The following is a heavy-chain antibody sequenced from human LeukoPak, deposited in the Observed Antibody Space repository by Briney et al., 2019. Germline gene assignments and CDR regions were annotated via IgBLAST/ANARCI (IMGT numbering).Heavy chain of an antibody. CDR1: GGSISSGSYF. D-gene: IGHD6-13*01. CDR2: IYTSGTI. V-gene: IGHV4-61*02. CDR3: ARGTSSSWVDY. J-gene: IGHJ4*02. Sequence: SETLSLTCSVSGGSISSGSYFWTWIRQPAGKGLEWIGRIYTSGTIYYSPSLKSRVTISIDTSKNQFSLKLRSVNAADTAVYYCARGTSSSWVDYWGQGTLVTVSS.